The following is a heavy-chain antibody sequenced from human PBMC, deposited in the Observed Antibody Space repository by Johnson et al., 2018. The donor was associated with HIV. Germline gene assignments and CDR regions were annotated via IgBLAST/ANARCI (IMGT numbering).Heavy chain of an antibody. Sequence: VQVVESGGGVVQPGRSLRLSCAASGFTFSTYGMHWVRQAPGKGLEWVAFIRYDGSDKYYADSVKDRFTISRDNSKNTMYLQVNSLRPEDTALYYCAREHSLQSSSLDIWGQGTVVTVSS. V-gene: IGHV3-33*01. CDR2: IRYDGSDK. J-gene: IGHJ3*02. CDR3: AREHSLQSSSLDI. D-gene: IGHD6-6*01. CDR1: GFTFSTYG.